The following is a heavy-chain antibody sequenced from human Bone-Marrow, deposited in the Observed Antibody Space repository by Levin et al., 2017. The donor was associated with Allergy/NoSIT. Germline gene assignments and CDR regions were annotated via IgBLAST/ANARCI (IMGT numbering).Heavy chain of an antibody. V-gene: IGHV3-53*01. CDR1: GFSVSDNY. CDR2: IYTGSKT. Sequence: GGSLRLSCAVSGFSVSDNYMNWVRQVPGKALEWVSIIYTGSKTSYADFARGRFTISRDNARNTVSLQMKSLRDEDTAIYYCARLPGEHFDFCGCHPLGHFDYWGQGIPVTVSS. J-gene: IGHJ4*02. D-gene: IGHD3-3*01. CDR3: ARLPGEHFDFCGCHPLGHFDY.